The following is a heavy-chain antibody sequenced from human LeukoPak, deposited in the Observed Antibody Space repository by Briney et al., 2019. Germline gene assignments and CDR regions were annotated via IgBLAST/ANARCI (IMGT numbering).Heavy chain of an antibody. CDR2: IKSKTDGGTT. J-gene: IGHJ5*02. CDR1: GFTFSNAW. CDR3: TTDGYGDPPLGP. D-gene: IGHD4-17*01. V-gene: IGHV3-15*01. Sequence: GSLRLSCAASGFTFSNAWMSWVRHAPGKGLEWVGRIKSKTDGGTTDYAAPVKGRFTISRDDSKNTLYLQMNSLKTEDAAVYYCTTDGYGDPPLGPWGQGTLVTVSS.